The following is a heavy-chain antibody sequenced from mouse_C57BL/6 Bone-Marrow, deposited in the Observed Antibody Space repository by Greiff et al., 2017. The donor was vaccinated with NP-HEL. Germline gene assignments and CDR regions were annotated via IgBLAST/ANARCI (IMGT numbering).Heavy chain of an antibody. CDR1: GYTFTDYE. V-gene: IGHV1-15*01. CDR3: TRPDYYGSSYFDD. Sequence: VQLQQSGAELVRPGASVTLSCKASGYTFTDYEMHWVKQTPVHGLEWIGAIDPETGGTAYNQKFKGKAILTADKSSSTAYMELRSLTSEDSAVYYCTRPDYYGSSYFDDWGQGTTLTVSS. CDR2: IDPETGGT. J-gene: IGHJ2*01. D-gene: IGHD1-1*01.